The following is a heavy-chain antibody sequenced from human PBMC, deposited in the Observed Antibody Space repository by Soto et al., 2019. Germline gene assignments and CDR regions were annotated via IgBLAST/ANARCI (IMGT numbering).Heavy chain of an antibody. CDR1: GFTFSDHH. V-gene: IGHV3-72*01. Sequence: QSGGSLRLSCAASGFTFSDHHMDWVRQAPGKGLEWVGRSTNKGQSYTTHHAASVKGRFTISRDDSNNILYLQMDSLKTEDTAMYYCANSAPGNILQYWGQGTLLTVSS. CDR2: STNKGQSYTT. D-gene: IGHD3-10*01. J-gene: IGHJ1*01. CDR3: ANSAPGNILQY.